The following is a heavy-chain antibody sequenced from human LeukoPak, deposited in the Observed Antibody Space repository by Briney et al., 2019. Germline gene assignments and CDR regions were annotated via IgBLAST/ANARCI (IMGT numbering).Heavy chain of an antibody. Sequence: GGSLSLSCAASGFSFSGYWMTWVRQAPGKGLEWVAHIKQDGGQEYYVDSVKGRFTISRDSAKNSLYLQMNSLRAEDTAVYYCARGVPYDSWSGPHYSDYWGQGTLVTVSS. D-gene: IGHD3-3*01. CDR2: IKQDGGQE. CDR3: ARGVPYDSWSGPHYSDY. V-gene: IGHV3-7*01. CDR1: GFSFSGYW. J-gene: IGHJ4*02.